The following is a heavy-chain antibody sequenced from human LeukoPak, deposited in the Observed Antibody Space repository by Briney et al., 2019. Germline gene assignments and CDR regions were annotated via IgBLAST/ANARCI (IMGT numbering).Heavy chain of an antibody. D-gene: IGHD3-16*01. V-gene: IGHV4-4*07. Sequence: KSSETLSLTCTVSGRSISSYCWSWIRHPAGKGLEWIGRIYTSGSTNYNPSLKSRVTMSVDTSKNQFSLKLSSVTGADTAVYYCARDLDYVSHWFDPWGQGTLVSVSS. J-gene: IGHJ5*02. CDR2: IYTSGST. CDR1: GRSISSYC. CDR3: ARDLDYVSHWFDP.